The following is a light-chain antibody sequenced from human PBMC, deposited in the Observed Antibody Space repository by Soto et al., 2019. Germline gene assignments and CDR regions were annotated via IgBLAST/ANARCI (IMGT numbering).Light chain of an antibody. CDR1: QSVSSSY. Sequence: EIVLTQSPGTLSLSPGERATLSCRASQSVSSSYLAWYQQKPGQAPRLLMYDTSNRATGIPARFSGSGSGTDFTLTISSLEPEDFAVYYCQQRSNWPPNTFGGGTKVDIK. CDR3: QQRSNWPPNT. V-gene: IGKV3D-20*02. CDR2: DTS. J-gene: IGKJ4*01.